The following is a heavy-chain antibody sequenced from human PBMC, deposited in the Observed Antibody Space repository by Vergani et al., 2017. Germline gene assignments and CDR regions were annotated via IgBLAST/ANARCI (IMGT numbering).Heavy chain of an antibody. Sequence: QVQLVESGGGVVQPGRSLRLSCAASGFRFSSYGMNWVRQAPGKGLEWVAVIWYDGSNKYYADSVKGRFTISRDNSQNTVNLQMNSLRVDDTAVYYCAKDLGGWNSISCSGYMDVWGKGTTVTV. J-gene: IGHJ6*03. CDR1: GFRFSSYG. V-gene: IGHV3-33*06. D-gene: IGHD3-16*01. CDR3: AKDLGGWNSISCSGYMDV. CDR2: IWYDGSNK.